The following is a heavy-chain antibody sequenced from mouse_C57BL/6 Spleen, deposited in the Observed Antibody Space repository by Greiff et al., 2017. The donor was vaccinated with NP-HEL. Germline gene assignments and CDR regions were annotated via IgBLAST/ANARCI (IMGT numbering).Heavy chain of an antibody. CDR1: GFSLTSYG. CDR2: IWRGGST. CDR3: ASRYDGYYAYAMDY. J-gene: IGHJ4*01. D-gene: IGHD2-3*01. V-gene: IGHV2-2*01. Sequence: QVQLQQPGPGLVQPSQSLSITCTASGFSLTSYGVHWVRQSPGKGLEWLGVIWRGGSTDYNAAFISRLSISKDNSKSQVFFKMNSLQADDTAIYYCASRYDGYYAYAMDYWGQGTSVTVSS.